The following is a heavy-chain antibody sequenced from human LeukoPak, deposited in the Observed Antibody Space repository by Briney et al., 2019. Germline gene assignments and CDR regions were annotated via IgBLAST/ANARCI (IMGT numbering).Heavy chain of an antibody. V-gene: IGHV3-21*01. CDR1: GFTFGDYI. CDR2: ISSSSSYI. Sequence: PGGSLRLSCTASGFTFGDYIMNWVRQAPGKGLEWVSSISSSSSYIYYADSVKGRFTISRDNAKNSLYLQMNSLRAEDTAVYYCARDRGGYDYSFDYWGQGTLVTVSS. CDR3: ARDRGGYDYSFDY. J-gene: IGHJ4*02. D-gene: IGHD1-20*01.